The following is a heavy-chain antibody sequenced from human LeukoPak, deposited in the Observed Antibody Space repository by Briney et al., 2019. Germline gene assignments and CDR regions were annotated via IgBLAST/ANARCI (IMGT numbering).Heavy chain of an antibody. CDR1: GGSISSSSYY. J-gene: IGHJ4*02. V-gene: IGHV4-39*01. CDR3: ARLPENVDY. CDR2: IYYSGSA. Sequence: SETLSLTCTVSGGSISSSSYYWGWIRQPPGKGLEWIGSIYYSGSAYYNPSLKSRVTISVDTSKNQFSLKLSSVTAADTAVYYCARLPENVDYWGQGTLVTVSS.